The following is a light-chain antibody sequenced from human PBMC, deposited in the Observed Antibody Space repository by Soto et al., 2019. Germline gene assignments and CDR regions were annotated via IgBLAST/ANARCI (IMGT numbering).Light chain of an antibody. V-gene: IGLV2-11*01. CDR2: DVT. J-gene: IGLJ2*01. Sequence: QSVLTQPRSVSGSPGQSVTISCTGTGSDVGGYNFVSWYQQHPGKAPKLMIYDVTKRPSGVPDRFSASKSGNTASLTISGLQAEDEADYYCCSYAGSYTFLFGGGTKLTVL. CDR3: CSYAGSYTFL. CDR1: GSDVGGYNF.